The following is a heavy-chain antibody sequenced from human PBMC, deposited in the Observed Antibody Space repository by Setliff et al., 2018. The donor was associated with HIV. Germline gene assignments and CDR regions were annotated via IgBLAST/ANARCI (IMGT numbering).Heavy chain of an antibody. V-gene: IGHV1-8*01. Sequence: ASVKVSCKTSGYSFTAYNINWVRQATGRGLEWMAWMNPSTGEIGYAQKFQGRLTMTRDSSITTAFMELRGLRSEDTAIYYCARPSHVYDDDGPLGYWGQGTLVTVSS. CDR1: GYSFTAYN. D-gene: IGHD3-16*01. CDR2: MNPSTGEI. CDR3: ARPSHVYDDDGPLGY. J-gene: IGHJ4*02.